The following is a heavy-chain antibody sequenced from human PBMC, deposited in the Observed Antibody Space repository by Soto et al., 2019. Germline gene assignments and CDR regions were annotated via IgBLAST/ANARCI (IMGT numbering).Heavy chain of an antibody. J-gene: IGHJ1*01. CDR2: ISWNCGSI. D-gene: IGHD2-2*01. Sequence: EVQLVESGGGLVQPGRSLRLSCAASGFTFDDYAMHWVRQAPGKGLEWVSGISWNCGSIVYADSVKGRFTISRDNAKNSLYLQMNSLRAEDTALYYCAKDYCSSTSCFLQHWGQGTLVIVSS. CDR3: AKDYCSSTSCFLQH. CDR1: GFTFDDYA. V-gene: IGHV3-9*01.